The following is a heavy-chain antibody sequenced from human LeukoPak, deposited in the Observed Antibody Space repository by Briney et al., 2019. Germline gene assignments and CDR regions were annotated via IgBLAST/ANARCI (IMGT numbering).Heavy chain of an antibody. J-gene: IGHJ6*03. CDR1: GGTFSSYA. V-gene: IGHV1-69*05. Sequence: SVKVSCKASGGTFSSYAISWVRQAPGHGLDWMGGIIPIFGTEKYAHKVQGRVTISTDESTSTAYMELTDMRSEDTVVYYCASTPCSGGSCHGNYYYYMDVWGKGTTVTVSS. CDR3: ASTPCSGGSCHGNYYYYMDV. CDR2: IIPIFGTE. D-gene: IGHD2-15*01.